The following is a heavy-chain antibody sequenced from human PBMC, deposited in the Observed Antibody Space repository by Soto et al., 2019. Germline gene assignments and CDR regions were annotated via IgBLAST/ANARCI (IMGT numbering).Heavy chain of an antibody. V-gene: IGHV3-33*01. CDR1: GFIFSSYG. D-gene: IGHD1-26*01. Sequence: GGSLRLSCAASGFIFSSYGMHWARQAPGEGLEWVAVIWFDGSNKYYADSVKGRFTISRDNSNNTLFLQMNSLRAEDTAVYYCARAMGATTPFDYWGQGTVVTVSS. J-gene: IGHJ4*02. CDR3: ARAMGATTPFDY. CDR2: IWFDGSNK.